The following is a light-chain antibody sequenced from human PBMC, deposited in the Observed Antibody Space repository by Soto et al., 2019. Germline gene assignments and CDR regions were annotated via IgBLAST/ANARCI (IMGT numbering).Light chain of an antibody. J-gene: IGKJ2*01. V-gene: IGKV1-39*01. Sequence: DIQMTQSPSSLSASVGDTVTITCRPSQFISNHLNWYQQKPGKAPKFLVYGASSFVNGVPSRFSGSRSGTDFNLTICSLQPEDFATYFCQQSYSMPYTFGQGTRLEIK. CDR2: GAS. CDR1: QFISNH. CDR3: QQSYSMPYT.